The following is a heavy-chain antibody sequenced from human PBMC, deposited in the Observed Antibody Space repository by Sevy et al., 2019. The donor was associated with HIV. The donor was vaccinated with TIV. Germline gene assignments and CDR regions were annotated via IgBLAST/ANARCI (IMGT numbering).Heavy chain of an antibody. CDR2: FDPEDGET. Sequence: ASVKVSCKVSGYTRSEFSMHWVRRAPPKGLEWMGSFDPEDGETIYAQNFQGRITMTEDTSTDTAYMELSSLRSEDTAVFYCAVTKDYFDSSGSPFDYWGQGTLVTVSS. CDR3: AVTKDYFDSSGSPFDY. CDR1: GYTRSEFS. D-gene: IGHD3-22*01. V-gene: IGHV1-24*01. J-gene: IGHJ4*02.